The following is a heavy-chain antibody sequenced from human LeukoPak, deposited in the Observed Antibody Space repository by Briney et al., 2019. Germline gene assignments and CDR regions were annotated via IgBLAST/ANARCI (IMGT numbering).Heavy chain of an antibody. J-gene: IGHJ4*02. CDR3: AKGNGYSYGRYYFDY. CDR1: GFTFSSYA. CDR2: ITASGGNT. Sequence: GGSLRLSCAASGFTFSSYAMGWVRQAPGKGLEWVSAITASGGNTYYADSVKGRFTISRDSSKNTLYLQVNSLRAEDTAVYYCAKGNGYSYGRYYFDYWGQGTLVTVSS. V-gene: IGHV3-23*01. D-gene: IGHD5-18*01.